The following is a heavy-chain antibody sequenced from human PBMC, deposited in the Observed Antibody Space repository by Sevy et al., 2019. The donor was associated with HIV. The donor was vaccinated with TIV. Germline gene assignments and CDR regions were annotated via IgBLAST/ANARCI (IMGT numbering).Heavy chain of an antibody. D-gene: IGHD2-2*02. Sequence: GGSLRLSCAASGFAFSSYWMHWVRQGPGKGLMWVAHIDGDGSRSIYADSVKGRFTISRDNAKNTLYLQMNSLRADDTAVYLRDRGKYCSTTSCYIEGWLDPWGQGTLVTVSS. CDR3: DRGKYCSTTSCYIEGWLDP. CDR1: GFAFSSYW. J-gene: IGHJ5*02. CDR2: IDGDGSRS. V-gene: IGHV3-74*01.